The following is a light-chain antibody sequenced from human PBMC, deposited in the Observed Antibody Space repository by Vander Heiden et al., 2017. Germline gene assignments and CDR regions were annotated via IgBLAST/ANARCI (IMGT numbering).Light chain of an antibody. J-gene: IGKJ1*01. CDR2: SAS. V-gene: IGKV1-39*01. CDR3: QHTYSDPTGWM. CDR1: HDIIHY. Sequence: DTQATQSPSCLPASAVASLTVSCCTSHDIIHYSNRYQQKPGNALEPSNSSASPLQTGVSSILRGSGNGTELDLTITRLKPEDSATYYYQHTYSDPTGWMFGQGTKVEVK.